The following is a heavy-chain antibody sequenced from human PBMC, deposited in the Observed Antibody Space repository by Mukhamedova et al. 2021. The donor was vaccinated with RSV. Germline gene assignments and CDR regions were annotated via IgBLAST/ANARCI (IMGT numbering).Heavy chain of an antibody. Sequence: QDGSEKYYVDSVKGRFTISRDNAKNSLYLQMNSLRAEDTAVYCCARDRGSTGMDVWGQGTTVTVSS. CDR3: ARDRGSTGMDV. CDR2: QDGSEK. V-gene: IGHV3-7*01. J-gene: IGHJ6*02. D-gene: IGHD2-2*01.